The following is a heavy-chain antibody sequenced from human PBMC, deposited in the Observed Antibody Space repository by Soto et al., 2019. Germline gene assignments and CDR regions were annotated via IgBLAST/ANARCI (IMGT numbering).Heavy chain of an antibody. CDR1: GGSSNGSY. V-gene: IGHV4-59*01. J-gene: IGHJ4*02. D-gene: IGHD6-19*01. Sequence: SETLSLTCIVSGGSSNGSYWSWIRQSPGKGLEWLGYVYYTGSTNYSPSLRSRVSISVDTSKNEFSLRLSSVTAADTAVYFCARSVAVPGAHIDYWGQGTQVTVSS. CDR2: VYYTGST. CDR3: ARSVAVPGAHIDY.